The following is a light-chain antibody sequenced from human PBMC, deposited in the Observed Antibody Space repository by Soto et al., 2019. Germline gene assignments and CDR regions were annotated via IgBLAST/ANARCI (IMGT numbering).Light chain of an antibody. Sequence: QSALTQPASVSGSPGQSITISCTGTSSDVGSYDLVSWYQHHPGKAPKLMIYEVSKRPSGVSNRFSGSKSDNTASLTISGLQAEDEADYYCCSFAGSSTYVFGTGTKVT. CDR2: EVS. CDR3: CSFAGSSTYV. CDR1: SSDVGSYDL. J-gene: IGLJ1*01. V-gene: IGLV2-23*02.